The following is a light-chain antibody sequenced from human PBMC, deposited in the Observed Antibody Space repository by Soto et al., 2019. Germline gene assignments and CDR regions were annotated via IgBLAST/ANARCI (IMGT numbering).Light chain of an antibody. CDR3: CSYAGSSTIYV. Sequence: SALTQPASVSGSPGQSITISCTGTSSDVGSYNLVSWYQQHPGKAPKLMIYEVSQRPSGVSNRFSGSKSGTTASLTISGLEAEYEADYYCCSYAGSSTIYVFGTGTKVTVL. CDR2: EVS. CDR1: SSDVGSYNL. V-gene: IGLV2-23*02. J-gene: IGLJ1*01.